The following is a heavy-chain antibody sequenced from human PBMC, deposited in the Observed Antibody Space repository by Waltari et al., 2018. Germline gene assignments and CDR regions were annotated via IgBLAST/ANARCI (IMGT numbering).Heavy chain of an antibody. J-gene: IGHJ4*02. CDR2: FYKSGTT. Sequence: QLQLQESGPGLVKPSETLSLTCTVSRSSIRNNNYYWGWVRQPPGKGLEWIGSFYKSGTTYYNPSLKSRVTRSVDTSNNRFSLKLNSVTAADTAVYYCVRGYPDIVATISDYWGQGTLAIVSS. V-gene: IGHV4-39*07. D-gene: IGHD5-12*01. CDR1: RSSIRNNNYY. CDR3: VRGYPDIVATISDY.